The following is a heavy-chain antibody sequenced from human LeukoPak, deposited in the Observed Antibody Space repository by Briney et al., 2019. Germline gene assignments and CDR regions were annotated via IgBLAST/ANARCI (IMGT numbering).Heavy chain of an antibody. D-gene: IGHD1-14*01. J-gene: IGHJ6*02. CDR2: IYYSGST. CDR3: AREGTTYGMDV. V-gene: IGHV4-61*01. CDR1: GGSVSSGSYY. Sequence: SETLSLTCTVSGGSVSSGSYYWSWLRQPPGKGLEWIGYIYYSGSTNYNPSLKSRVTISVDTSKNQFSLKLSSVTAADTAVYYCAREGTTYGMDVWGQGTTVTVSS.